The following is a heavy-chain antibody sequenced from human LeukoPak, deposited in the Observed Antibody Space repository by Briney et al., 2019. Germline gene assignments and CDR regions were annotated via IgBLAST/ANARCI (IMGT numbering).Heavy chain of an antibody. CDR2: ISDSGGTI. D-gene: IGHD2-15*01. CDR3: ARGRYCSGGSCFTGRYYYYMDV. Sequence: GGSLRLSCAASGFTFSSYAMNWVRQGPGKGLEWVSGISDSGGTIYYADSVKGRFTISRANSKNTLYLQMNSLTVDDTAVYYCARGRYCSGGSCFTGRYYYYMDVWGKGTTVTVSS. J-gene: IGHJ6*03. CDR1: GFTFSSYA. V-gene: IGHV3-23*01.